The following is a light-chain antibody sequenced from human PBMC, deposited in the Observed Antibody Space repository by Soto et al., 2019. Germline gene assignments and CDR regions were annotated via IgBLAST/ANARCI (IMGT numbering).Light chain of an antibody. CDR2: AAS. CDR1: LSLPSRS. Sequence: EIVLTQSPATLSLSPGGRATLSCXXSLSLPSRSLAWYQQRPGQAPRLLISAASTRAADIPDRFSGSGAGTDFTLTINRLEPEDFAVYYCQQYDYSPRTFGQGTKVDIK. CDR3: QQYDYSPRT. J-gene: IGKJ1*01. V-gene: IGKV3-20*01.